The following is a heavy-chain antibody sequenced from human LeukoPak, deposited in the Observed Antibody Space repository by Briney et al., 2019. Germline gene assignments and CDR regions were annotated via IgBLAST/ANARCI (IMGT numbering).Heavy chain of an antibody. J-gene: IGHJ5*02. Sequence: PSETLSLTCAVYGRCFSGCYWSWIRQPPGKGLEWIGEINHSGSTNSNPSLKSRVTISVDTSKNQFSLKLSSVTAADTAVYYCARARLGYCSSTSCYHGNWFDPWGQGTLVTVSS. CDR1: GRCFSGCY. V-gene: IGHV4-34*01. CDR3: ARARLGYCSSTSCYHGNWFDP. CDR2: INHSGST. D-gene: IGHD2-2*01.